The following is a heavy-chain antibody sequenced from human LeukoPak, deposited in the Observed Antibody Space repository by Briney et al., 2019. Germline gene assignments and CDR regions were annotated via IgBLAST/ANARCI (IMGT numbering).Heavy chain of an antibody. CDR1: GYTFTSYA. V-gene: IGHV7-4-1*02. D-gene: IGHD2-2*01. CDR3: ALGYCSSTSCLGVYYGMDV. CDR2: INTNTGNP. Sequence: ASVKVSCKASGYTFTSYAMNWVRQAPGQGLEWMGWINTNTGNPTYAQGFTGRFVFSLDTSVCTAYLQISSLKAEDTAVYYCALGYCSSTSCLGVYYGMDVWGQGTTVTVSS. J-gene: IGHJ6*02.